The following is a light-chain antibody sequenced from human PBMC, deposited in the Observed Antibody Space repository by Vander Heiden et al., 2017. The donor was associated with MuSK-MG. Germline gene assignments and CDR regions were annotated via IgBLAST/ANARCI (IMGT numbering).Light chain of an antibody. V-gene: IGLV2-23*02. J-gene: IGLJ2*01. Sequence: QSALTQHPSVAGSPGQSITISCTGTSSDVGSYNRVSWYQQHPGKAPILIMYEVSKRPSGVSNRFFGSKSGKKALLTISGLQAEDEADDYCCSYAGSSMVFGGGTQLTV. CDR2: EVS. CDR1: SSDVGSYNR. CDR3: CSYAGSSMV.